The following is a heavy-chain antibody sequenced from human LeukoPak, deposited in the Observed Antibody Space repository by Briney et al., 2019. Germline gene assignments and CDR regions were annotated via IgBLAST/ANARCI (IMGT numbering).Heavy chain of an antibody. CDR1: GFTFSNYA. D-gene: IGHD6-13*01. V-gene: IGHV3-30-3*01. CDR2: ISYGVTNK. Sequence: PGRSLRLSCTTSGFTFSNYAMHWVRQAPGKGLEWVAFISYGVTNKDYADSVKGRFTISRDNSKNTLYLQMNSLRPEDTAVYYCVGAAAALFDYWGQGTLVTVSS. CDR3: VGAAAALFDY. J-gene: IGHJ4*02.